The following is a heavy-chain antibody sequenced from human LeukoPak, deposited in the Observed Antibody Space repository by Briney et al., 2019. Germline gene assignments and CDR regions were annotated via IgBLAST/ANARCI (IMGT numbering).Heavy chain of an antibody. CDR1: GFTFSSYE. CDR2: IRYDGSNK. Sequence: PGGSLRLSCAASGFTFSSYEMNWVRQAPGKGREGVAFIRYDGSNKYYADSVEGRFTISRDNSKNTLYLQMNSLRAEDTAVYYCARAEGYGGELDSWGQGTLVTVSS. V-gene: IGHV3-30*02. D-gene: IGHD4-23*01. CDR3: ARAEGYGGELDS. J-gene: IGHJ4*02.